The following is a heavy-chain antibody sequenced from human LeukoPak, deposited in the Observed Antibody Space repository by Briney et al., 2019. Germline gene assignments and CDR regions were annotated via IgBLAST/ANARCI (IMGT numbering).Heavy chain of an antibody. D-gene: IGHD6-6*01. CDR2: MNPNSGNT. Sequence: GASVTVSCKASGYTFTSYDINWVRQAPGQGLEWMGWMNPNSGNTGYAQEFQGRVTMTRNTSISTAYMELSSLRSEDTAVYYCARGDSSSSDYWGQGTLVTVSS. CDR3: ARGDSSSSDY. J-gene: IGHJ4*02. V-gene: IGHV1-8*01. CDR1: GYTFTSYD.